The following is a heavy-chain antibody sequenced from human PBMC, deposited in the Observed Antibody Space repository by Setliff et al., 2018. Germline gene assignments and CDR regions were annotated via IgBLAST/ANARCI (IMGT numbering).Heavy chain of an antibody. J-gene: IGHJ4*02. Sequence: GGSLRLSCAASGFTFRSYEMNLVRQTPGKGLEWVSSIDTSSTWIYYADSVKGRFTISRDNAENSLYLQMNSLIAEDTAVYYCARVGQATVVTAIHGALDYWGQGTLVTVSS. D-gene: IGHD2-21*02. CDR3: ARVGQATVVTAIHGALDY. CDR2: IDTSSTWI. CDR1: GFTFRSYE. V-gene: IGHV3-21*01.